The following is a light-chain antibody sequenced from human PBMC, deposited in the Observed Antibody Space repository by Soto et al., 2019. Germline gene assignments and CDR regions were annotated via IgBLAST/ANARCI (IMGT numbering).Light chain of an antibody. J-gene: IGKJ1*01. Sequence: DIPLTQSPSFLSASVGDRVTITCRASQGISSYLAWYQQKPGKAPKLLIYAASTLQSGVPSRFSGSGSGTEFTLTISSLQPEDFATYYCQQLNSYPQVTFGQGTKVEMK. CDR1: QGISSY. CDR3: QQLNSYPQVT. CDR2: AAS. V-gene: IGKV1-9*01.